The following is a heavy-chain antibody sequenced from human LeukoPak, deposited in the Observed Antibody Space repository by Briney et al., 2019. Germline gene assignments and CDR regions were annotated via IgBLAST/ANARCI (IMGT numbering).Heavy chain of an antibody. Sequence: GASVKVSCKAPGNTFAGHNIHWMRQAPGQGLELMGWINPDRGGTDYARQFQGRVTMPSDTSIRAAYMELSSLVSEDSAVYFCAISIQAAAIPAFDYWGQGTLVTVSS. CDR1: GNTFAGHN. CDR2: INPDRGGT. D-gene: IGHD6-25*01. J-gene: IGHJ4*02. CDR3: AISIQAAAIPAFDY. V-gene: IGHV1-2*02.